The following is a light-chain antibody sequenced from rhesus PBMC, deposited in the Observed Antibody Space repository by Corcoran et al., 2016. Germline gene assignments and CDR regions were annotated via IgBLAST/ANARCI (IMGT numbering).Light chain of an antibody. CDR2: EVN. Sequence: QAALTQPRSVSGSPGQSVTISFTGASSDIGGYNFVSWYQQHPGTAPKLMLYEVNKRPSGVSDRFSGSKSDNTASLTISGLQAEDEADYYCSSYADTDTFLFGGGTRLTVL. J-gene: IGLJ1*01. CDR1: SSDIGGYNF. V-gene: IGLV2-32*01. CDR3: SSYADTDTFL.